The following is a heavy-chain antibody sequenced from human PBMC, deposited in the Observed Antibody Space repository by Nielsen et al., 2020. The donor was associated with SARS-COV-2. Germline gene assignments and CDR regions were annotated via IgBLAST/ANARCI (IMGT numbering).Heavy chain of an antibody. Sequence: GESLKISCAASGFTFSDSTMHWVRQASGKGLEWIGRIRSKANTYATGYAASMKGRFTISRDDSKNTAYLQMNSLKTEDTAVYYCTRVNPISGSWFDAFDIWGQGTVVTVSS. CDR1: GFTFSDST. CDR2: IRSKANTYAT. CDR3: TRVNPISGSWFDAFDI. D-gene: IGHD5-12*01. J-gene: IGHJ3*02. V-gene: IGHV3-73*01.